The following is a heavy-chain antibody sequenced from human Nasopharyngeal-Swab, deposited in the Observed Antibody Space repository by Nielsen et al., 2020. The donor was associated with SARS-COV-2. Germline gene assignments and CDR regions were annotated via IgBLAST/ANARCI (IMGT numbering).Heavy chain of an antibody. Sequence: ASVKVSCKASGYTFTSYGISWVRQAPGQGLEWMGWISAYNGDTNYAQKVQGRVPINTDTSTGTAYMELRSLRSDDTAVYYCARDGTHVGAFLNWLDPWGQGTLVTVSS. J-gene: IGHJ5*02. V-gene: IGHV1-18*01. CDR1: GYTFTSYG. D-gene: IGHD3-3*02. CDR3: ARDGTHVGAFLNWLDP. CDR2: ISAYNGDT.